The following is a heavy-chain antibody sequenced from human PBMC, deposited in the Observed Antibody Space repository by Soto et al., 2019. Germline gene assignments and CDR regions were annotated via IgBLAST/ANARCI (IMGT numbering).Heavy chain of an antibody. D-gene: IGHD6-13*01. CDR2: IIPIFGTA. V-gene: IGHV1-69*01. CDR3: ARAAHAYSSSWYWFDP. CDR1: GGTFSSYA. J-gene: IGHJ5*02. Sequence: QVQLVQSGAEVKKTGSSVKVSCKASGGTFSSYAISWLRQAPGQGLEWMGGIIPIFGTANYAQKFQGRVTITADESTSTAYMELSSLRSEDTAVYYCARAAHAYSSSWYWFDPWGQRTMVTDSS.